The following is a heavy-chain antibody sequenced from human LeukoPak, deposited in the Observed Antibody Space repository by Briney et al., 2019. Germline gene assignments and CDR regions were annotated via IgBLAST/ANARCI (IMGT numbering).Heavy chain of an antibody. D-gene: IGHD3-9*01. Sequence: PSETLSLTCTVSGGSISSYYWSWIWEPPGKGLEWIGYIYYSGSTNYNPSLKSRVTISVDTSKNQFSLKLSSVTAADTAVYYCARGGYFDWLLPFDYWGQGTLVTVSS. CDR1: GGSISSYY. CDR3: ARGGYFDWLLPFDY. J-gene: IGHJ4*02. V-gene: IGHV4-59*01. CDR2: IYYSGST.